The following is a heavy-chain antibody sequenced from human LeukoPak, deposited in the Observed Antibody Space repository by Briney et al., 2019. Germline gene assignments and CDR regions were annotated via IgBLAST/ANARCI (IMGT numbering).Heavy chain of an antibody. CDR1: GGSISSSSYY. J-gene: IGHJ6*02. D-gene: IGHD6-13*01. Sequence: SETLSLTCTVSGGSISSSSYYWGWIRQPPGKGLEWIGCIYYSGSTYYNPSLKSRVTISVDTSKNQLSLKLSSVTAADTAVYYCASYSYSSSWYPYYYYGMDVWGQGTTVTVSS. V-gene: IGHV4-39*01. CDR3: ASYSYSSSWYPYYYYGMDV. CDR2: IYYSGST.